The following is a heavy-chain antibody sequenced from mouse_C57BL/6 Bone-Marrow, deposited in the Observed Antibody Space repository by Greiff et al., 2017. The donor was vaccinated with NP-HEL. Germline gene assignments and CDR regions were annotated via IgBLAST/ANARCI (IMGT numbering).Heavy chain of an antibody. CDR3: ARGFNYGNYLYYAMDY. D-gene: IGHD2-1*01. V-gene: IGHV1-82*01. J-gene: IGHJ4*01. CDR1: GYAFSSSW. CDR2: IYPGDGDT. Sequence: VQLQQSGPELVKPGASVKISCKASGYAFSSSWMNWVKQRPGKGLEWIGRIYPGDGDTNYNGKFKGKATLTADKSSSTAYMQLSSLTSEDSAVYFCARGFNYGNYLYYAMDYWGQGTSVTVSS.